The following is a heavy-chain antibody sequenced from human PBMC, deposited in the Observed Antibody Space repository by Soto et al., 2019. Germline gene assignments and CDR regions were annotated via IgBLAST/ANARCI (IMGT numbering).Heavy chain of an antibody. Sequence: QVQLVQSGAEVKKPGASVKVSCKASGYTFTSYAMHWVRQAPGQRLEWMGWINAGNGNTKYSQKFQGRVTITRDTSASTAYMELSSLRSEDTAVYYYARAPYSSGWFPFDYWGQGTLVTVSS. J-gene: IGHJ4*02. CDR1: GYTFTSYA. CDR3: ARAPYSSGWFPFDY. V-gene: IGHV1-3*01. CDR2: INAGNGNT. D-gene: IGHD6-19*01.